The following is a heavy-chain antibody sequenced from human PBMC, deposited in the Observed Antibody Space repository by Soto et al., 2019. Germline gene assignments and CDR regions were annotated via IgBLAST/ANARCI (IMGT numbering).Heavy chain of an antibody. CDR3: ARFLLSRPPHYFDY. J-gene: IGHJ4*02. V-gene: IGHV1-69*13. CDR1: GGTFSSYA. CDR2: IIPIFGTA. Sequence: GASVKVSCKASGGTFSSYAISWVRQAPGQGLEWMGGIIPIFGTANYAQKFQGRVTITADESTSTAYMELSSLRSEDTAVYYCARFLLSRPPHYFDYWGQGTLVTVSS.